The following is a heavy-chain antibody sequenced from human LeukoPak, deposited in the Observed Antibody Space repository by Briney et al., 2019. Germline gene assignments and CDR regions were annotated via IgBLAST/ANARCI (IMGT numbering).Heavy chain of an antibody. V-gene: IGHV3-23*01. CDR1: GFTFSSYA. CDR2: IWGSGGST. CDR3: ARDWYFDL. Sequence: GGSLRLSCAASGFTFSSYAMSWVRQAPGKGLEWVSSIWGSGGSTYYADSVKGRFTISRDDSKNTPYLQMNSLRAEDTTVYYCARDWYFDLWGRGTLVTVSS. J-gene: IGHJ2*01.